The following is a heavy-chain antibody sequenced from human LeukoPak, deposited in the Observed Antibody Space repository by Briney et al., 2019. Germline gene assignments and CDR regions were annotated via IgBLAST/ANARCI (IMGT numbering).Heavy chain of an antibody. Sequence: SQTLSLTCSVSGDSIRSGTYYWSWIRQPAGKGLEWIGRIYTSGSTSYNPSLKSRVTISVDTSKNQFSLKLTSVTAADTAVYYCARGGGATRIDYWGQGTLVSVSS. CDR2: IYTSGST. V-gene: IGHV4-61*02. CDR1: GDSIRSGTYY. J-gene: IGHJ4*02. D-gene: IGHD5-12*01. CDR3: ARGGGATRIDY.